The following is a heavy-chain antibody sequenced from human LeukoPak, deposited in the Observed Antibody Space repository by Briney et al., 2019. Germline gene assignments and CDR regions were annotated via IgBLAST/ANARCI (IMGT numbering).Heavy chain of an antibody. CDR1: GFTFSSYG. CDR2: ISYDGSNK. D-gene: IGHD1-1*01. CDR3: ARGSWTLPYFFGY. V-gene: IGHV3-30*03. Sequence: PGGSLRLSCAASGFTFSSYGMHWVRQAPGKGLEWVAVISYDGSNKYYADSVKGRFTISRDNAKNSLYLQMNSLRDEDTAVYYCARGSWTLPYFFGYWGQGTLVTVSS. J-gene: IGHJ4*02.